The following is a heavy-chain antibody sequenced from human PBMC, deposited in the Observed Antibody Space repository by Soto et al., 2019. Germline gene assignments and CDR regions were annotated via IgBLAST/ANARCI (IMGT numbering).Heavy chain of an antibody. CDR1: GFTFSSYA. CDR2: ISGSGGST. Sequence: GGSLRLSCAASGFTFSSYAMSWVRQAPGKGLEWVSAISGSGGSTYYADSVKGRFTISRDNSKNTLYLQMNSLRAEDTAVYYCAKDSGGYSGYDHSFYYFDYWGQGTLVTVSS. D-gene: IGHD5-12*01. J-gene: IGHJ4*02. V-gene: IGHV3-23*01. CDR3: AKDSGGYSGYDHSFYYFDY.